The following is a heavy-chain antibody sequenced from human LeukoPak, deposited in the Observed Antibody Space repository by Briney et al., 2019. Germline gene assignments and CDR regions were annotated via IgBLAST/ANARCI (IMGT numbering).Heavy chain of an antibody. Sequence: GGSLRLSCAASGFTFSIYAMSWVRQAPGKGLEWVSAISDSGDYTYYADSVKGRFTISRDNSKNTLYLQMNSLRAEDTAVYYCARRFWGSSGWYFFFDYWGQGALVTVSS. J-gene: IGHJ4*02. CDR1: GFTFSIYA. D-gene: IGHD6-19*01. CDR3: ARRFWGSSGWYFFFDY. V-gene: IGHV3-23*01. CDR2: ISDSGDYT.